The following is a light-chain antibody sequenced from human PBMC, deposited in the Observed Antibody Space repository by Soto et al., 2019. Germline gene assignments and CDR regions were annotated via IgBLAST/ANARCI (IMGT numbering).Light chain of an antibody. J-gene: IGKJ5*01. CDR2: DAS. CDR3: QQFHTYPVT. V-gene: IGKV1-12*01. CDR1: QGFSSW. Sequence: DIQMTQFPSSMSASVGDRVTITCRASQGFSSWLAWYQQKPGRAPTLLIYDASSLESGVPSRFSGSESGTDFTLTISSLQAEDFATYYCQQFHTYPVTFGQGTRLEI.